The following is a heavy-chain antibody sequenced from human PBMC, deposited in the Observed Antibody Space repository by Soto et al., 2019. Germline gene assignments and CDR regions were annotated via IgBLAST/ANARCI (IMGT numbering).Heavy chain of an antibody. CDR3: ARGTSHRVRGYSFVASYYYSMDV. J-gene: IGHJ6*02. Sequence: QVQLVQSGAEVKKPGSSVKVSCKASGGSFSSYGISSYGISWVRQAPGQGLEWMGGIIPIFDTRNYAQKFPGRVTITADDSTGTAYMELSSLRSEDTATYYCARGTSHRVRGYSFVASYYYSMDVWGQGTTVTVSS. CDR2: IIPIFDTR. V-gene: IGHV1-69*12. D-gene: IGHD5-12*01. CDR1: GGSFSSYGISSYG.